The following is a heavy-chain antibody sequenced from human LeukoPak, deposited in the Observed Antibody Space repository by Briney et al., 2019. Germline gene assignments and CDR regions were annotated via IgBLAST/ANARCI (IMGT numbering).Heavy chain of an antibody. V-gene: IGHV3-21*01. CDR3: ARDFGNYDILTGYYYGMDV. Sequence: GGSLRLSCAPSGFTFSSYSMNWVRQAPGKGLEWVSSISSSSSYIYYADSVKGRFTISRDNAKNSLYLQVNSLRAEDTAVYYCARDFGNYDILTGYYYGMDVWGQGTTVTVSS. CDR1: GFTFSSYS. D-gene: IGHD3-9*01. J-gene: IGHJ6*02. CDR2: ISSSSSYI.